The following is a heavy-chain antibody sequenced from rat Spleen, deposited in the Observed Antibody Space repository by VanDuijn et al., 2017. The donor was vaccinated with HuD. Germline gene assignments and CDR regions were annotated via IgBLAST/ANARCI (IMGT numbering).Heavy chain of an antibody. CDR1: GFTFSNYY. J-gene: IGHJ1*01. Sequence: EVQLVESGGGLVQPGRSLKLSCAASGFTFSNYYMAWVRQAPTKGLEWVAYISTGGGSTYYRDSVKGRFTISRDNAQNTLYLQMNSLKSEDTATYYCARGGRWYFDFWGPGTMVTVSS. CDR2: ISTGGGST. V-gene: IGHV5-27*01. CDR3: ARGGRWYFDF. D-gene: IGHD1-11*01.